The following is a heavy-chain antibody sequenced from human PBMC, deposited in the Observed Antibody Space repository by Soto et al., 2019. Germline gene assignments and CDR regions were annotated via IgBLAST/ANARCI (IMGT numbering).Heavy chain of an antibody. J-gene: IGHJ6*02. CDR3: ASSFTSSQWRYGMDV. CDR2: ISAYNGNT. Sequence: QVQLVQSGAEVKKPGASVKVSCKASGYTFTSYGISWVRQAPGQGLEWMGWISAYNGNTNYAQKLQGRVTMTTDTAXSTAYMELRSLRSDDTAVYYCASSFTSSQWRYGMDVWGQGTTVTVSS. D-gene: IGHD2-2*01. V-gene: IGHV1-18*01. CDR1: GYTFTSYG.